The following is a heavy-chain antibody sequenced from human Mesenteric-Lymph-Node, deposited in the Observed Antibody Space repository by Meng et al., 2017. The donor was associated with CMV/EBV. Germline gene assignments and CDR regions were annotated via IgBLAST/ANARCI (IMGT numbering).Heavy chain of an antibody. Sequence: SETLSLTCTVSDYSISSVYHWGWIRQPPGKGLEWIGSIYHGGNTYYNPSLESRVTMSIDNSKNQFSLKFTYVTAADTAVYYCAAQGGGGEWFHPWGQGTLVTVSS. J-gene: IGHJ5*02. V-gene: IGHV4-38-2*02. CDR1: DYSISSVYH. CDR3: AAQGGGGEWFHP. D-gene: IGHD3-16*01. CDR2: IYHGGNT.